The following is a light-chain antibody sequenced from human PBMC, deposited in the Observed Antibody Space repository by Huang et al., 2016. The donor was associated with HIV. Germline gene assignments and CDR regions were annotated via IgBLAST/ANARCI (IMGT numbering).Light chain of an antibody. J-gene: IGKJ1*01. CDR2: DAS. Sequence: EIVLTQSPATLSLSPGSKATLSCRASQSVDNYLAWYQQKPGQAPRLLIYDASNRATGIPARFSGSGSETDFTLTISSLEPEDFAVYYCQHRSTWPMTFGQGTKVGIK. CDR1: QSVDNY. V-gene: IGKV3-11*01. CDR3: QHRSTWPMT.